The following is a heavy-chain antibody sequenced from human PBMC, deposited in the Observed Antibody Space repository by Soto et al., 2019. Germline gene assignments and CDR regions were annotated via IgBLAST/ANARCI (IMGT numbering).Heavy chain of an antibody. Sequence: SETLSFTCTVSGGSISSYYWSWIRQPPGKGLEWIGYIYYSGSTNYNPSLKSRVTISVDTSKNQFSLKLSSVTAADTAVYYFACQEGTLVRGADYYGMDVRGRGTTVTVSS. V-gene: IGHV4-59*01. J-gene: IGHJ6*02. D-gene: IGHD3-10*01. CDR1: GGSISSYY. CDR3: ACQEGTLVRGADYYGMDV. CDR2: IYYSGST.